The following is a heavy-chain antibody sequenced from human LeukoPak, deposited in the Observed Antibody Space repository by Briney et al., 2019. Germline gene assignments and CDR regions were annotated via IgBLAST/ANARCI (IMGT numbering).Heavy chain of an antibody. CDR3: FHKREDTSTL. CDR2: I. CDR1: GFSLSTRGLG. V-gene: IGHV2-5*01. D-gene: IGHD5-18*01. J-gene: IGHJ4*02. Sequence: SGPTLVKPTQTLTLTCTFSGFSLSTRGLGVGWIRQPPGKALECLALIKSRLTITKETSKNQVILTMTNMDPVDTATYFCFHKREDTSTLWGQGTLVTVSS.